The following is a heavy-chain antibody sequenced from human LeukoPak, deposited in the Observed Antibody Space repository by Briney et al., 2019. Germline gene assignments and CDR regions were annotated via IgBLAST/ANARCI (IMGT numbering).Heavy chain of an antibody. D-gene: IGHD5-18*01. CDR3: ARDHNYAFDN. CDR1: GFPFIEYS. V-gene: IGHV3-48*04. CDR2: IGISSGNT. J-gene: IGHJ4*02. Sequence: PGGSLRLSCTASGFPFIEYSMNWVRQATGKGLEWISYIGISSGNTKYADSVKGRFTISADNAKNSLYLQMNSLRVEDTAVYYCARDHNYAFDNWGQGTLVSVSS.